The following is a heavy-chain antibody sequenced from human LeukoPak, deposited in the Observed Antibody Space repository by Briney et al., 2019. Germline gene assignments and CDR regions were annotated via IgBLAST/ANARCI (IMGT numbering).Heavy chain of an antibody. D-gene: IGHD6-6*01. CDR3: AHAKNYPIEYSSSFDY. J-gene: IGHJ4*02. CDR1: GFSLSTSGVG. Sequence: GSGPTLVNPTQTLTLTCTFSGFSLSTSGVGVGWIRQPPGKALEWLALIYWNDDKRYSPSLKSRLTITKDTSKNQVVLTMTNMDPVDTATYYCAHAKNYPIEYSSSFDYWGQGTLVTVSS. V-gene: IGHV2-5*01. CDR2: IYWNDDK.